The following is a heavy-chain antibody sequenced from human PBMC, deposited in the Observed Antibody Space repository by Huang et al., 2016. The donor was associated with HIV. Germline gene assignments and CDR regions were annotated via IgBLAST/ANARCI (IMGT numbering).Heavy chain of an antibody. CDR3: ARDPRIQSWLNFFDY. CDR1: GFSISSYW. CDR2: INSDGSST. J-gene: IGHJ4*02. Sequence: EVQLVESGGGLVQPGGSLRLSCAASGFSISSYWMHWVRQAPGKGLVCVSRINSDGSSTSSADSVKGRFTISSDNAKNTLYLQMNSLRAEDTAVYYCARDPRIQSWLNFFDYWGQGTLVSVSS. V-gene: IGHV3-74*01. D-gene: IGHD3-22*01.